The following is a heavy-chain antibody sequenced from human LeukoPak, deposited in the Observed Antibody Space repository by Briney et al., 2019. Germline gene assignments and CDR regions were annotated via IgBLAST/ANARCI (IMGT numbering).Heavy chain of an antibody. Sequence: PSETLSPTCAVYGGSFSGYYWSWIRQPPGKGLEWIGEINHSGSTNYNPSLKSRVTISVDTSKNQFSLKLSSVTAADTAVYYCARRPPRDRYYDSSGSLDYWGQGTLVTVSS. CDR3: ARRPPRDRYYDSSGSLDY. D-gene: IGHD3-22*01. V-gene: IGHV4-34*01. CDR1: GGSFSGYY. J-gene: IGHJ4*02. CDR2: INHSGST.